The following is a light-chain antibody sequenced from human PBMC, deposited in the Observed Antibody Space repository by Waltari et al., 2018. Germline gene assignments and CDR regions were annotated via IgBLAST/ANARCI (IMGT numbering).Light chain of an antibody. CDR1: NIGRQT. CDR3: QVWDNSGDRVV. Sequence: SYVLTQPPSVSVAPGKTAKITCGGTNIGRQTVHWFQQKPGQAPPLVIHYDSDRPSGIPERVSGSNSGNTATLTISRVEAGDEADYYCQVWDNSGDRVVFGGGTKLTVL. J-gene: IGLJ2*01. CDR2: YDS. V-gene: IGLV3-21*04.